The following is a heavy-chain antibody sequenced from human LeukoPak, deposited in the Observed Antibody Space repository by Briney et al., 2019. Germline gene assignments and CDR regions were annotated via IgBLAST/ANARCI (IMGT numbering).Heavy chain of an antibody. V-gene: IGHV3-30*02. Sequence: GGTLRLSCAASGFTFSSYGMSWVRQAPGKGLEWVAFIRYDGSNKYYADSVKGRFTISRDNSKNTLYLQMNSLRAEDTAVYYCATLRYSYGRKNFDYWGQGTLVTVSS. J-gene: IGHJ4*02. D-gene: IGHD5-18*01. CDR3: ATLRYSYGRKNFDY. CDR2: IRYDGSNK. CDR1: GFTFSSYG.